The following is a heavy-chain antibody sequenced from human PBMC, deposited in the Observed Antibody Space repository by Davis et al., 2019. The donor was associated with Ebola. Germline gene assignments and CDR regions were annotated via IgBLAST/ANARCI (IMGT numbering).Heavy chain of an antibody. D-gene: IGHD3-10*01. Sequence: GESLKISCAASGFTFSDYYMSWIRQAPGKGLEWVSAISGSGGSTYYADSVKGRFTISRDNSKNTLYLQMNSLRAEETAVYYCAKVPYGSGSSNWFDPWGQGTLVTVSS. CDR1: GFTFSDYY. CDR2: ISGSGGST. J-gene: IGHJ5*02. CDR3: AKVPYGSGSSNWFDP. V-gene: IGHV3-23*01.